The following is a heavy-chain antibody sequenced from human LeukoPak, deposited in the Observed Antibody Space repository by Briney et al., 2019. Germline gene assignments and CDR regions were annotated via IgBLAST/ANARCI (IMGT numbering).Heavy chain of an antibody. CDR2: IYYSGGT. V-gene: IGHV4-30-4*08. CDR3: ARDRGGYGAQQDY. CDR1: GGSISSGDYY. J-gene: IGHJ4*02. D-gene: IGHD3-16*01. Sequence: SETLSLTCTVSGGSISSGDYYWSWIRQPPGKGLEWIGYIYYSGGTYSNPSLKSRVIMSVDTSKNQFSLKLSSVTAADTAVYYCARDRGGYGAQQDYWGQGTLVTVSS.